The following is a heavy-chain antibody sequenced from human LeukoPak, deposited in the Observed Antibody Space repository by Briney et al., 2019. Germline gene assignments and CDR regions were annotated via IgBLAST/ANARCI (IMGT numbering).Heavy chain of an antibody. Sequence: PSETLSLTCTVSGGSISSYYWSWIRQPAGKGLEWIGRIYTSGSTNYNPSLKSRVTMSVDTSKNQFSLKLSSVTAADTAVYYCARGPYYYDSSCYDDAFDIWGQGTMVTVSS. V-gene: IGHV4-4*07. D-gene: IGHD3-22*01. J-gene: IGHJ3*02. CDR3: ARGPYYYDSSCYDDAFDI. CDR2: IYTSGST. CDR1: GGSISSYY.